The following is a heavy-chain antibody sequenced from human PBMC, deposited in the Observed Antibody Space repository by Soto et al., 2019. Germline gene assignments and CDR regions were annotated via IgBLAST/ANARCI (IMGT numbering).Heavy chain of an antibody. V-gene: IGHV3-30*03. CDR1: GFTFSSYA. CDR3: ARGTIVARQHLDY. CDR2: ISIRGGDE. D-gene: IGHD1-1*01. Sequence: QVQLVESGGGVVQPGKSLRLSCAASGFTFSSYAMHWARQAPGKGLEWVTVISIRGGDEYYAESVRGRFTISRDDSKNTLYVQMDSLRVEDTGVSYGARGTIVARQHLDYWGQGTLVTVSS. J-gene: IGHJ4*02.